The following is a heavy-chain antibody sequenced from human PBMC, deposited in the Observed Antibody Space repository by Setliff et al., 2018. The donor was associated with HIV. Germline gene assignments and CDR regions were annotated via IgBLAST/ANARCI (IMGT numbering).Heavy chain of an antibody. J-gene: IGHJ4*02. D-gene: IGHD6-19*01. CDR3: ARGRGAVAGYVDY. CDR1: GGSFSGYY. Sequence: SETLSLTCAVYGGSFSGYYWSWIRQPPGKGLEWIGEINHSGSTNYNPSLKSRVTISVDTSKNQFSLKLSSVTAADTAVYYCARGRGAVAGYVDYWGQGTLVT. V-gene: IGHV4-34*01. CDR2: INHSGST.